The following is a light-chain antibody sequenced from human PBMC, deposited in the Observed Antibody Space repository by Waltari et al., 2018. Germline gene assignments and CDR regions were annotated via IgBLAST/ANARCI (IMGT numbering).Light chain of an antibody. CDR2: HSS. Sequence: HMTQSPSSASASVGDRLSMSCRASQDISTSLAWYQQKSGKAPSLLIYHSSTLQSGVPSRFSGAGTGTDFTLTINNLHPEDFATYFCQQGDTSPPTFGPGTKVELK. CDR3: QQGDTSPPT. CDR1: QDISTS. J-gene: IGKJ1*01. V-gene: IGKV1-12*01.